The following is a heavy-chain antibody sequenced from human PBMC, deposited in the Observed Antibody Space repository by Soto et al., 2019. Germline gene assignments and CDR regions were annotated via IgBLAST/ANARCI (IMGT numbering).Heavy chain of an antibody. CDR3: ARGDSTDCSNGVCSFFYNHDMDV. D-gene: IGHD2-8*01. CDR1: GYSFTDYH. V-gene: IGHV1-2*04. J-gene: IGHJ6*02. CDR2: INPKSGGT. Sequence: ASVKVSCKASGYSFTDYHIHWVRQAPGQGLEWLGRINPKSGGTSTAQKFQGWVTMTTDTSISTATMELTRLTSDDTAIYYCARGDSTDCSNGVCSFFYNHDMDVWGQGTTVTVSS.